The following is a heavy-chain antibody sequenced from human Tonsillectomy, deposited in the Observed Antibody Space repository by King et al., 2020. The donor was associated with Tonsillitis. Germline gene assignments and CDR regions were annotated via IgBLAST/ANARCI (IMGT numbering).Heavy chain of an antibody. J-gene: IGHJ5*02. CDR2: IYYIGST. V-gene: IGHV4-30-4*01. D-gene: IGHD3-10*01. Sequence: VQLQESGPGLVKPSQTLSLTCTVSGCSISRGDYYWGWIRHPPGKGLDWFGYIYYIGSTSYNPSPKSRVTISLDTSKNQFSLKLSPVTAADTAVYYCARGRSDWFDPWGQGTLVTVSS. CDR1: GCSISRGDYY. CDR3: ARGRSDWFDP.